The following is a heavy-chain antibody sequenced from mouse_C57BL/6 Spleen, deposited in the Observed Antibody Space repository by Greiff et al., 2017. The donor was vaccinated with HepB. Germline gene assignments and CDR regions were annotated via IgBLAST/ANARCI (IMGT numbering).Heavy chain of an antibody. CDR3: TVYRFAY. J-gene: IGHJ3*01. V-gene: IGHV14-4*01. Sequence: EVKLQESGAELVRPGASVKLSCTASGFNIKDDYMHWVKQRPEQGLEWIGWIDPENGDTEYASKFQGKATITADTSSNTAYLQLSSLTSEDTAVYYCTVYRFAYWGQGTLVTVSA. CDR1: GFNIKDDY. D-gene: IGHD2-1*01. CDR2: IDPENGDT.